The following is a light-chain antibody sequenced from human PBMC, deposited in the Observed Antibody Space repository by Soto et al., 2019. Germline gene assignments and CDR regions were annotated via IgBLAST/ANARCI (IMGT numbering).Light chain of an antibody. V-gene: IGLV1-44*01. CDR3: ATWDDSLKSYV. CDR1: SSNIGSNT. J-gene: IGLJ1*01. CDR2: STY. Sequence: QSVLTQPPSASGTPGQRVTISCSGSSSNIGSNTVNWYQQLPGTAPKLLIYSTYQRPSGVPDRFSGSKSGTSTSLAISGLQSEDQADYYCATWDDSLKSYVFGTGTKLTVL.